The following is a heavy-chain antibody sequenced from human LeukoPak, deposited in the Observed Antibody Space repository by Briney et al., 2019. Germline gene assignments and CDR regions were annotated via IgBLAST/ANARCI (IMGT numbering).Heavy chain of an antibody. Sequence: ASVKISCKASGGAFISYAFSWVRHAPGQRLEWMGGIIPVSGTSNYAQKFQGRVTITADKSTSTAYMELSSLRSEDTAVYYCARAGYRQQLVHYFDYWGQGTLVTVSS. J-gene: IGHJ4*02. CDR1: GGAFISYA. CDR2: IIPVSGTS. V-gene: IGHV1-69*06. CDR3: ARAGYRQQLVHYFDY. D-gene: IGHD6-13*01.